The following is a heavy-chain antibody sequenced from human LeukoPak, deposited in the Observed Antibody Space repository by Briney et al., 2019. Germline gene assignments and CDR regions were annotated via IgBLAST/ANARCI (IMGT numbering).Heavy chain of an antibody. J-gene: IGHJ5*02. D-gene: IGHD2-8*01. CDR3: ARDLSSVYATNWFDP. V-gene: IGHV3-21*01. CDR2: ISSSSSYI. Sequence: GGSLRLSCAASGFTFSSYSMNWVRQAPGKGLEWVSSISSSSSYIYYAGSVKGRFTISRDNAKNSLYLQMNSLRAEDTAVYYCARDLSSVYATNWFDPWGQGTLVTVSS. CDR1: GFTFSSYS.